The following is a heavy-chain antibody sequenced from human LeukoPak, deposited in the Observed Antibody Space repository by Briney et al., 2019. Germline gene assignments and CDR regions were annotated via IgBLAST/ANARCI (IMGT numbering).Heavy chain of an antibody. CDR3: ARGLSLSGYLDAFDI. J-gene: IGHJ3*02. D-gene: IGHD3-22*01. Sequence: GGSLRLSCAASGFTVSNKYMTWVRQAPGKGLERVSLIYSDGRTYYADSVKGRCTISGDNSKNTLYLQMNSLRVEDTAVYFCARGLSLSGYLDAFDIWGQGTMVTVSS. CDR1: GFTVSNKY. V-gene: IGHV3-53*01. CDR2: IYSDGRT.